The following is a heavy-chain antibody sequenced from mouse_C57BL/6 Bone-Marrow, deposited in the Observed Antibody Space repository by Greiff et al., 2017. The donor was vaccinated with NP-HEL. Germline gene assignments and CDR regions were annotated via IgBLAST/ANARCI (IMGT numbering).Heavy chain of an antibody. CDR2: ISSGGSYT. CDR1: GFTFSSYG. Sequence: DVKLVESGGDLVKPGGSLKLSCAASGFTFSSYGMSWVRQTPDKRLEWVATISSGGSYTYYPDSVKGRFTISRDNAKNTLYLQMSSLKYEDTAMYYCASPYDYDVAWFAYWGRGTLVTVSA. CDR3: ASPYDYDVAWFAY. J-gene: IGHJ3*01. D-gene: IGHD2-4*01. V-gene: IGHV5-6*02.